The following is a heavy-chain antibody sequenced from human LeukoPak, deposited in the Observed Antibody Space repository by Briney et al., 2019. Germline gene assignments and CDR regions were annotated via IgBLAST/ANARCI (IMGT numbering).Heavy chain of an antibody. CDR2: ISYDGSNK. CDR3: ARDYCSSTSCYKGVYNWFDP. CDR1: GFTFSSYA. V-gene: IGHV3-30-3*01. D-gene: IGHD2-2*01. J-gene: IGHJ5*02. Sequence: GGSLRLSCAASGFTFSSYAMHWVRQAPGKGLEWVAVISYDGSNKYYADSVKGRFTISRDNSKNTLYLQMNSLRAEDTAVYYCARDYCSSTSCYKGVYNWFDPWGQGTLVTVSS.